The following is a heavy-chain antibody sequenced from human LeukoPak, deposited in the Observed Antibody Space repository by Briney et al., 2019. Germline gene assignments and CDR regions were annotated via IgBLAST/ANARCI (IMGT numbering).Heavy chain of an antibody. CDR2: IYYSGST. D-gene: IGHD1-7*01. CDR1: GGSISSGDYY. CDR3: ARVDNWNYSEDFGDRWFDP. Sequence: SQTLSLTCTVSGGSISSGDYYWSWIRQPPGKGLEWIGYIYYSGSTNYNPSLKSRVTISVDTSKNQFSLKLSSVTAADTAVYYCARVDNWNYSEDFGDRWFDPWGQGTLVTVSS. V-gene: IGHV4-30-4*01. J-gene: IGHJ5*02.